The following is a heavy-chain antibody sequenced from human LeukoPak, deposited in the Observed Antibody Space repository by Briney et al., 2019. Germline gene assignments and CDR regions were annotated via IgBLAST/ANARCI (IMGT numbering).Heavy chain of an antibody. J-gene: IGHJ4*02. CDR1: GFTVSSNY. V-gene: IGHV3-53*01. CDR3: ARLRDGYNSYYFDY. Sequence: GGSLRLSCAASGFTVSSNYMSWVRQAPGKGLEWVSVIYSGGSTYYADSVKGRFTISRDNSKNTLYLQMNSLRAEDTVVYYCARLRDGYNSYYFDYWGQGTLVTVSS. D-gene: IGHD5-24*01. CDR2: IYSGGST.